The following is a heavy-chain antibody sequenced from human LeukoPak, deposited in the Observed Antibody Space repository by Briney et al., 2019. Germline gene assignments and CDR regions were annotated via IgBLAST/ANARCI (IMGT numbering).Heavy chain of an antibody. CDR2: IKTDGSST. V-gene: IGHV3-74*01. Sequence: GGSLRLSCAASGFTFSSYWMHWVRQAPGKGLVWVARIKTDGSSTSYADSVKGRFTISRDNAKNTLYLQMNSLRVEDTAVYYCAKPQQWLVRGYFDYWGQGTLVTVSS. CDR1: GFTFSSYW. D-gene: IGHD6-19*01. CDR3: AKPQQWLVRGYFDY. J-gene: IGHJ4*02.